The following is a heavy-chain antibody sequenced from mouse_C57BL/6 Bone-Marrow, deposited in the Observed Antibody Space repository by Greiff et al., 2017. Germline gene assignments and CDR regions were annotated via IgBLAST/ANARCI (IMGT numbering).Heavy chain of an antibody. V-gene: IGHV14-4*01. J-gene: IGHJ2*01. CDR1: GFNIKDDY. D-gene: IGHD2-3*01. CDR3: SSFDGNYVDF. Sequence: EVQLQQSGAELVRPGASVKLSCTASGFNIKDDYIHWVKQRPEQGLEWIGWIDPEIGDTEYASKFQGKANIKSDTSSNTAYLQLSSLTSEDTAFYYCSSFDGNYVDFWGQGTPLTVAS. CDR2: IDPEIGDT.